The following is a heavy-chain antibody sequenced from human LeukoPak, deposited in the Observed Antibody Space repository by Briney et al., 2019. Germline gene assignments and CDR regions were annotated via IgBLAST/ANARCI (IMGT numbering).Heavy chain of an antibody. CDR3: ARALEPARGWFDP. CDR2: IYTSGST. CDR1: GGSISSCY. V-gene: IGHV4-4*09. Sequence: PSETLSLTCTVSGGSISSCYWSWIRQPPGKGLEWIGYIYTSGSTNYNPSLKSRVTISVDTSKNQFPLKLSSVTAADTAVYYCARALEPARGWFDPWGQGTLVTVSS. D-gene: IGHD1-1*01. J-gene: IGHJ5*02.